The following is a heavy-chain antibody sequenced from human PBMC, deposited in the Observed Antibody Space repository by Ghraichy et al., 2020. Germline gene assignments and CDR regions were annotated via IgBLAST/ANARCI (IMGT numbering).Heavy chain of an antibody. Sequence: SETLSLTCTVSGGSISSGGYYWSWIRQHPGKGLEWIGYIYYSGSTYYDPSLKSRVTISVDTSKNQFSLKLSSVTAADTAVYYCASSGEYSSSWYGAADAFDIWGQGTMVTVSS. J-gene: IGHJ3*02. CDR2: IYYSGST. CDR3: ASSGEYSSSWYGAADAFDI. V-gene: IGHV4-31*03. CDR1: GGSISSGGYY. D-gene: IGHD6-13*01.